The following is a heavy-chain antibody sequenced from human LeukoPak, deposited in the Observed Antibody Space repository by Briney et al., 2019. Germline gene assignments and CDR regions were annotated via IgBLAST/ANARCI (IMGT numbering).Heavy chain of an antibody. V-gene: IGHV4-34*01. CDR3: ARGRSGSFD. Sequence: SETLSLTCAVYGGSFSGYYWSWIRQPPGKGLEWIGEISHSGSTNYNPSLKSRVTISVDTSKNQFSLKLSSVTAADTAVYYCARGRSGSFDWGQGTLVTVSS. CDR1: GGSFSGYY. J-gene: IGHJ4*02. CDR2: ISHSGST. D-gene: IGHD1-26*01.